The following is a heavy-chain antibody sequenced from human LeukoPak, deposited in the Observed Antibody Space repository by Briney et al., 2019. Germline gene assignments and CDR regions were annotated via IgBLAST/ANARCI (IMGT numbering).Heavy chain of an antibody. D-gene: IGHD3/OR15-3a*01. Sequence: SETLSLTCTVSGGSISSYYWSWIRQPPGKGLEWIGYIYYSGSTNYNSSFKSRVTISIDTSKNQFSLRLSSVTAADTAVYYCARQTGSGLFILPGGQGTLVTVSS. V-gene: IGHV4-59*08. CDR3: ARQTGSGLFILP. CDR1: GGSISSYY. J-gene: IGHJ4*02. CDR2: IYYSGST.